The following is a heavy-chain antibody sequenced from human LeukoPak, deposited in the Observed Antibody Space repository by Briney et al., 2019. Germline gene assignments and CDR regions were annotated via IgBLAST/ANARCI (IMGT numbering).Heavy chain of an antibody. J-gene: IGHJ4*02. CDR2: IYYSGSI. V-gene: IGHV4-39*07. D-gene: IGHD3-10*01. Sequence: SETLSLTCTVSGGSISSVNYYWGWIRQPPGEGLEWIGSIYYSGSIYYNPSLKSRVTISVDTSKNQFSLKLSSVTAADTAVYYCARAVYYGSGSYSNFDYWGQGTLVTVSS. CDR1: GGSISSVNYY. CDR3: ARAVYYGSGSYSNFDY.